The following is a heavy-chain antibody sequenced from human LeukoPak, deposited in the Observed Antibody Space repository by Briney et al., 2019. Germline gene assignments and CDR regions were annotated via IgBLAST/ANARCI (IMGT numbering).Heavy chain of an antibody. CDR1: GFTFSSYS. D-gene: IGHD2-15*01. Sequence: KTGGSLRLSCAASGFTFSSYSMNWVRQAPGKGLXXXXSISSSSSYIYYADSVKGRSTISRDNAKNSLYLQMNSLRAEDTAVYYCASLYCSGGSCYFTNWGQGTLVTVSS. CDR3: ASLYCSGGSCYFTN. V-gene: IGHV3-21*01. J-gene: IGHJ4*02. CDR2: ISSSSSYI.